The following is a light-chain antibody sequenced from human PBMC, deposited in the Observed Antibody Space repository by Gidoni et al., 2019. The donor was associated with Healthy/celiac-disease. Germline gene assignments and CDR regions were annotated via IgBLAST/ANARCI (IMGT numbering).Light chain of an antibody. CDR3: QQYNSYSGT. Sequence: DIQMTQSPSTLSASVGDRVTITCRDSQSISSWLAWYQQKPGKAPKLLIYKASSLESGVQSRFSGSGSGTEFTLTISSLQPDDFATYYCQQYNSYSGTFGQGTKVEIK. CDR1: QSISSW. V-gene: IGKV1-5*03. J-gene: IGKJ1*01. CDR2: KAS.